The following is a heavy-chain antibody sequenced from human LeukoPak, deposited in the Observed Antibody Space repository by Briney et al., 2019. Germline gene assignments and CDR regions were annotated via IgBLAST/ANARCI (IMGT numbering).Heavy chain of an antibody. V-gene: IGHV3-23*01. J-gene: IGHJ4*02. D-gene: IGHD6-19*01. Sequence: PGGSLRLSCAASGFTFSSYAMSWVRQAPGKGLEWVSAICGSGGSTYYADSVKGRFTISRDNSKNTLYLQMNSLRAEDTAVYYCAKSMGPSSGWYGGYWGQGTLVTVSS. CDR1: GFTFSSYA. CDR2: ICGSGGST. CDR3: AKSMGPSSGWYGGY.